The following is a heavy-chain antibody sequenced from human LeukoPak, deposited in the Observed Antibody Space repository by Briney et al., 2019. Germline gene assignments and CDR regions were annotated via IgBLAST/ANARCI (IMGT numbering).Heavy chain of an antibody. J-gene: IGHJ4*02. CDR2: MNPNSGNT. D-gene: IGHD3-10*01. CDR1: GYTFTSYG. Sequence: APVKVSCKASGYTFTSYGINWVRQATGQGLEWMGWMNPNSGNTGYAQKFQGRVTMTRNTSISTAYMELSSLRSEDTAVYYCARGFYGSGSYYLFDYWGQGTLVTVSS. V-gene: IGHV1-8*02. CDR3: ARGFYGSGSYYLFDY.